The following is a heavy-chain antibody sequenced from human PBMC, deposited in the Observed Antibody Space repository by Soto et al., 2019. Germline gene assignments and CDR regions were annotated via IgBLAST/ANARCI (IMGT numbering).Heavy chain of an antibody. D-gene: IGHD5-12*01. V-gene: IGHV1-46*01. J-gene: IGHJ4*02. CDR2: INPSGGST. Sequence: QVQVMQSGAEVKKPGASVKVSCKASGYTFTNYYMHWVRQAPGQGLEWMGVINPSGGSTNYAQKFRDRVTMTRDTSASTVYMELRSLRSEDTAVFYCARGGPELATIGSFDYWGQGTLVTVPS. CDR1: GYTFTNYY. CDR3: ARGGPELATIGSFDY.